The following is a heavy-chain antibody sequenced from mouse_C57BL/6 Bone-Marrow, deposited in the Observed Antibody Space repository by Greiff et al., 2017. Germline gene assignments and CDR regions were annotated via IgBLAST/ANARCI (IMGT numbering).Heavy chain of an antibody. CDR2: IHPNSGST. CDR1: GYTFTSYW. J-gene: IGHJ1*03. CDR3: ARERVAAVWDFDV. Sequence: QVQLKQPGAELVKPGASVKLSCKASGYTFTSYWMHWVKQRPGQGLEWIGMIHPNSGSTNYNEKFKSKATLTVDKSSSTAYMQLSSLTSEDSAVYYGARERVAAVWDFDVWGTGTTVTVSS. V-gene: IGHV1-64*01.